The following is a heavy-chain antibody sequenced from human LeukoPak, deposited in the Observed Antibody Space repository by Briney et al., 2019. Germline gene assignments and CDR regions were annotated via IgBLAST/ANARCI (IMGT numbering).Heavy chain of an antibody. CDR1: GGSISSYY. CDR3: ARGGGGSWLSDYYGMDV. D-gene: IGHD3-22*01. Sequence: EPLSLTCTVSGGSISSYYWSWIRQPPGKGLEWIGYIYYSGSTNYNPSLKSRVTISVDTSKNQFSLKLSSVTAADTAVYYCARGGGGSWLSDYYGMDVWGQGTMVTVSS. CDR2: IYYSGST. J-gene: IGHJ6*02. V-gene: IGHV4-59*01.